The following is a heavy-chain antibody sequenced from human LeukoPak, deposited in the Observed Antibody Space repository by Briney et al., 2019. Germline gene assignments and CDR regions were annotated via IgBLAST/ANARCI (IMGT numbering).Heavy chain of an antibody. J-gene: IGHJ6*02. CDR1: GYTFTSYG. V-gene: IGHV1-18*01. CDR2: ISAYNGNT. D-gene: IGHD1-7*01. Sequence: PSASVKVSCKASGYTFTSYGISWVRQAPGQGLEWMGWISAYNGNTNYAQKLQGRVTMTTDTSTSTAYMELRSLRSDDTAVYYCARVGGSITGTTLSYYGMDVWGQGTTVTVSS. CDR3: ARVGGSITGTTLSYYGMDV.